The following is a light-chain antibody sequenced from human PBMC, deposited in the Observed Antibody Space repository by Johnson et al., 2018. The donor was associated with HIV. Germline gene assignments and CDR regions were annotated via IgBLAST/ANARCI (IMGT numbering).Light chain of an antibody. CDR2: ENS. J-gene: IGLJ1*01. CDR1: SSNIGNNY. CDR3: GTWDNSLSAHVV. V-gene: IGLV1-51*02. Sequence: QSVLTQPPSVSAAPGQKVTISCSGSSSNIGNNYVSWYQQLPRAAPKLLIYENSKRPSGIPDRFSGSKSGTSATLDITGLQTGDEADYYCGTWDNSLSAHVVFGSGTKITVL.